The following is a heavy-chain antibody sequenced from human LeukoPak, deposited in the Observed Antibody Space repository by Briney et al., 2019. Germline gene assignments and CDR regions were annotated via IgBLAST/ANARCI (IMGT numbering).Heavy chain of an antibody. CDR2: INSDGSST. CDR3: ARSFRRGAFDY. J-gene: IGHJ4*02. CDR1: GFTFSSYW. V-gene: IGHV3-74*01. Sequence: GGSLRLSCAASGFTFSSYWMHWVRQAPGKGLVWVSRINSDGSSTSYADSVKGRFTISRDNAKNTLYLQMNSLRAEDTAVYYCARSFRRGAFDYWGQGTLVTVSS. D-gene: IGHD3-10*01.